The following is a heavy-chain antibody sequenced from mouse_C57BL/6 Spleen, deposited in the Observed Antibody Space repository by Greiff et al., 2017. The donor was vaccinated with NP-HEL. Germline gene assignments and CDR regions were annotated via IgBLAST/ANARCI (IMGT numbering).Heavy chain of an antibody. CDR3: ARGEDGYFDY. CDR2: IDPSDSYT. D-gene: IGHD2-3*01. Sequence: QVQLQQPGAELVMPGASVKLSCKASGYTFTSYWMHWVKQRPGQGLEWIGEIDPSDSYTNYNQKFKGKSTLTVDKSSSTAYMQLSSLTSEDSAVYYWARGEDGYFDYWGQGTTLTVSS. CDR1: GYTFTSYW. J-gene: IGHJ2*01. V-gene: IGHV1-69*01.